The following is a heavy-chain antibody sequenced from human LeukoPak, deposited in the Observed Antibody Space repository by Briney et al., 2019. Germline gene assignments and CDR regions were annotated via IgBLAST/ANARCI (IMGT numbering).Heavy chain of an antibody. D-gene: IGHD3-22*01. Sequence: QSGGSLRLSCAASGFTFSSYAMSWVRQAPGKGLEWVSAISGSGGSTYYADSVRGRFTISRDNPKNTLYLQMNSLRAEDTAVYYCAKGSITMIVVVTDFDYWGQGTLVTVSS. CDR1: GFTFSSYA. CDR3: AKGSITMIVVVTDFDY. V-gene: IGHV3-23*01. J-gene: IGHJ4*02. CDR2: ISGSGGST.